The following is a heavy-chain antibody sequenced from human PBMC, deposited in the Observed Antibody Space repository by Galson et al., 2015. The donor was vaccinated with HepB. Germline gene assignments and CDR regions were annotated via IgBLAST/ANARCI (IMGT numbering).Heavy chain of an antibody. CDR1: GYTLTGYY. CDR2: INPNSGGT. D-gene: IGHD4-11*01. CDR3: ARQTTTTVIYHGMDV. Sequence: SVKVSCKASGYTLTGYYMHWVRQAPGQGLEWMGRINPNSGGTDYAQKFQGWVTMTRDTSISTAYMELSSLRSDDTAVYYCARQTTTTVIYHGMDVWGQGTTVTVS. V-gene: IGHV1-2*04. J-gene: IGHJ6*02.